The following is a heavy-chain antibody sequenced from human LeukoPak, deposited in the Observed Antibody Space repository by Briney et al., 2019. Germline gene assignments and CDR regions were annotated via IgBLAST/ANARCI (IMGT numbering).Heavy chain of an antibody. Sequence: ASVKVSCKASGYTFTGYYMHWVRQAPGQGLEWMGWINPNSGGTNYAQKFQGRVTMTRDTSISTAYMELSRLRSDDTAVYYCAKAPRVAAAGIRYYYYYMDVWGKGTTVTFSS. D-gene: IGHD6-13*01. J-gene: IGHJ6*03. V-gene: IGHV1-2*02. CDR1: GYTFTGYY. CDR3: AKAPRVAAAGIRYYYYYMDV. CDR2: INPNSGGT.